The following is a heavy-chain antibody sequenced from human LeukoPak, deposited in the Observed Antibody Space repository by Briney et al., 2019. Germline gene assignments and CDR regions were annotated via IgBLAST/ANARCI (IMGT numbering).Heavy chain of an antibody. CDR1: GFTFSSYA. Sequence: GRSLRLSCAASGFTFSSYAMHWVRQAPGKGLEWVAVISYDGSNKYYADSVKGRFTISRDNSKNTLYLQMNSLRAEDTAVYYCARDRFDILTGYYPDYYYYYGMDVWGQGTTVTVSS. CDR2: ISYDGSNK. J-gene: IGHJ6*02. V-gene: IGHV3-30-3*01. CDR3: ARDRFDILTGYYPDYYYYYGMDV. D-gene: IGHD3-9*01.